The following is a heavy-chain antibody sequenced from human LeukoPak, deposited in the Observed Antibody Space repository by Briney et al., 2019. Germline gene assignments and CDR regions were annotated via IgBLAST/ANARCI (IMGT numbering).Heavy chain of an antibody. CDR2: INHSGST. V-gene: IGHV4-34*01. D-gene: IGHD3-3*01. CDR3: ARRAPEWEWLLYDGRWFDP. J-gene: IGHJ5*02. Sequence: SETLSLTCAVYGGSLSGYYWSWIRQPPGKGLEWIGEINHSGSTNYNPSLKSRVTISVDTSKNQFSLKLSSVTAADTAVYYCARRAPEWEWLLYDGRWFDPWGQGTLVTVSS. CDR1: GGSLSGYY.